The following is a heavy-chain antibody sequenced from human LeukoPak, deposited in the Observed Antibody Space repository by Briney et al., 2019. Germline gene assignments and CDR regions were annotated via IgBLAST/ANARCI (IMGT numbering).Heavy chain of an antibody. D-gene: IGHD2-15*01. J-gene: IGHJ3*02. Sequence: GGSLRLSCAACGFTFSSYAIHWVRQAPGKELEWVAVISYVGSNKYYADSVKGRFTISRDNSKNTLYLQMNSLRAEDTAVYYCAREDCSGGSCRDAFDIWGQGTMVTVSS. CDR1: GFTFSSYA. CDR3: AREDCSGGSCRDAFDI. V-gene: IGHV3-30-3*01. CDR2: ISYVGSNK.